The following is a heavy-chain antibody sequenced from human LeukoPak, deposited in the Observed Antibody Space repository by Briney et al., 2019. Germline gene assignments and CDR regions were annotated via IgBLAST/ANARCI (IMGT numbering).Heavy chain of an antibody. Sequence: GSLRLSCAASGFTFSSYGMHWVRQAPGKGLEWVAFIRYDGSNKYYADSVKGRFTISRDNSKNTLYLQMNSLRAEDTAVYYCAKEMPTPIYDSSGPSGIDYWGQGTLVTVSS. V-gene: IGHV3-30*02. CDR2: IRYDGSNK. J-gene: IGHJ4*02. CDR1: GFTFSSYG. CDR3: AKEMPTPIYDSSGPSGIDY. D-gene: IGHD3-22*01.